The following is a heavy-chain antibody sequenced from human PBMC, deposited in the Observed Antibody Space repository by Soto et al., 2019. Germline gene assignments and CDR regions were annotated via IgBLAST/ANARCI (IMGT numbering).Heavy chain of an antibody. CDR1: GGSISSGGYY. CDR2: IYYSGST. J-gene: IGHJ6*02. D-gene: IGHD3-16*01. V-gene: IGHV4-31*03. CDR3: ARGGYYFSYGMDV. Sequence: LSLTCTFSGGSISSGGYYLSWIRQHPGKGLEWIGYIYYSGSTYYNPSLKSRVIISVDTSKSQFSLKLSSVTAADTAVYYCARGGYYFSYGMDVWGQGTTVTVSS.